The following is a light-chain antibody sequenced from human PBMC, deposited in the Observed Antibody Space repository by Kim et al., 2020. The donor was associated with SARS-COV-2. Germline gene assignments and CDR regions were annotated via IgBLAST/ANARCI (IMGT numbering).Light chain of an antibody. CDR3: LLYYSGARV. J-gene: IGLJ3*02. CDR2: DTT. CDR1: TGAVTTGHY. V-gene: IGLV7-46*01. Sequence: QAVVTQEPSLTVSPGGTVTLTCGSSTGAVTTGHYPYWFQQKPGQAPRTLIYDTTNKQTWTPARFSGSLLGGKAALTLSGAQPEDEADYYCLLYYSGARVFRGGTQLTVL.